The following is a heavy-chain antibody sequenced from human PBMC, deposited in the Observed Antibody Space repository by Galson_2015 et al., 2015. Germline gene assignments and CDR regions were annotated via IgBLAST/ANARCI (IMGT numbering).Heavy chain of an antibody. CDR1: GFTFSSYA. D-gene: IGHD3-22*01. CDR2: ISYDGSNK. J-gene: IGHJ6*02. Sequence: SLRLSCAASGFTFSSYAMHWVRQAPGKGLEWVAVISYDGSNKYYADSVKGRFTISRDNAKNTLYLQMNSLRAEDTAVYYCARDKYYYDSSGYYYVSYYYYGVDVWGQGTTVTVSS. V-gene: IGHV3-30-3*01. CDR3: ARDKYYYDSSGYYYVSYYYYGVDV.